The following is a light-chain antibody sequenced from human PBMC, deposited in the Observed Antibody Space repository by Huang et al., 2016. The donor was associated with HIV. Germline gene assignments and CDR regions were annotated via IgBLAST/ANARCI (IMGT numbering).Light chain of an antibody. CDR3: QQRSNWPPVYT. V-gene: IGKV3-11*01. CDR1: QRVSGY. J-gene: IGKJ2*01. Sequence: TVLTQSPATLSLSPGERAPLSCRASQRVSGYLAWYQQKPGQPPRLLIYDASSRAPGVPVRFSSSGAGTDFTRTISSLEPEDFAVYYCQQRSNWPPVYTFGRGTKLDIK. CDR2: DAS.